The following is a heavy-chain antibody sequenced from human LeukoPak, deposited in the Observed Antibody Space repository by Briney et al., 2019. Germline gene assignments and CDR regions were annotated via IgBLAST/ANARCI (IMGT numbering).Heavy chain of an antibody. CDR1: GYSISSGYY. J-gene: IGHJ4*02. V-gene: IGHV4-38-2*02. Sequence: SETLSLTCTVSGYSISSGYYWGWIRQPPGKGLEWIGSIDHSGRTYYNPSLKSRVTISVDTSKNQFSLKLSSVTAADTAVYYCARDLASSSGSYYEFDYWGQGTLVTVSS. D-gene: IGHD3-22*01. CDR2: IDHSGRT. CDR3: ARDLASSSGSYYEFDY.